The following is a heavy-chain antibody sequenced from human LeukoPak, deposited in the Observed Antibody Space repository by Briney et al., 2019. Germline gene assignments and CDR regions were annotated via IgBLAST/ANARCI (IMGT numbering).Heavy chain of an antibody. D-gene: IGHD5-24*01. J-gene: IGHJ4*02. V-gene: IGHV4-59*01. Sequence: SETLSLPCTVSGGSISSYYWSWIRQPPGKGLEWIGYIYYSGSTNYNPSLKSRVTISVDTSENQFSLKLSSVTAADTAVYYCARYIRDGYRTYYFDYWGQGTLVTVSS. CDR3: ARYIRDGYRTYYFDY. CDR2: IYYSGST. CDR1: GGSISSYY.